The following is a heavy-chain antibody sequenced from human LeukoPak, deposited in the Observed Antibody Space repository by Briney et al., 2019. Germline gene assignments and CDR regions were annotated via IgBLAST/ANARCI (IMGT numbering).Heavy chain of an antibody. V-gene: IGHV1-8*03. CDR1: GYTFTSYD. CDR2: MNPNSGNT. D-gene: IGHD6-19*01. Sequence: ASVKVSCKASGYTFTSYDINWVRQATGQGLERMGWMNPNSGNTGYAQKFQGRVTITRNTSISTAYMELSSLRSEDTAVYYCARDGAVAGTVDYWGQGTLVTVSS. J-gene: IGHJ4*02. CDR3: ARDGAVAGTVDY.